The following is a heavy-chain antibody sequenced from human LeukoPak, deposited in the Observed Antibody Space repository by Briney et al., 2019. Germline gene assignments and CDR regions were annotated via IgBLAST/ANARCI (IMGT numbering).Heavy chain of an antibody. CDR2: ISYDGSNK. CDR3: ARDRHMRQLVPLGY. J-gene: IGHJ4*02. D-gene: IGHD6-6*01. CDR1: GFTFSSYG. Sequence: GGSLRLSCAASGFTFSSYGMHWVRQAPGKGLEWVAVISYDGSNKYYADSVKGRFTISRDNSKNTLYLQMNSLRAEDTAVYYCARDRHMRQLVPLGYWGQGTLVTVSS. V-gene: IGHV3-30*03.